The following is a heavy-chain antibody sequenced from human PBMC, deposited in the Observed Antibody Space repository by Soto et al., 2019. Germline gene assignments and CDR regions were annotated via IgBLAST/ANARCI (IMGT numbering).Heavy chain of an antibody. V-gene: IGHV4-30-4*01. Sequence: SETLSLTCTVSGGSISSGDYYWSWIRQPPGKGLEWIGYIYYSGSTYYNPSLKSRVTISVDTSKNQFSLKLSSVTAADTAVYYCARSTVVTGDFDYWGQGTLVTVSS. D-gene: IGHD4-17*01. CDR1: GGSISSGDYY. CDR2: IYYSGST. J-gene: IGHJ4*02. CDR3: ARSTVVTGDFDY.